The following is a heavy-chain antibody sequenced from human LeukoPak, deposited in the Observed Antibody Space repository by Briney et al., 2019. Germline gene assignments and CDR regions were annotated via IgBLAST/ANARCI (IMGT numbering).Heavy chain of an antibody. CDR3: AREVPFCSSGGSCYRRFDS. CDR2: VYYSGST. J-gene: IGHJ4*02. V-gene: IGHV4-59*02. CDR1: GGSVSRDY. Sequence: TSETLSLTCTVSGGSVSRDYWNWIRQPPGKGLEWIGYVYYSGSTNYNPSLKSRIIISVDTSKNQFSLKLSSVTAADTAVYYCAREVPFCSSGGSCYRRFDSWGQGTLVAVSS. D-gene: IGHD2-15*01.